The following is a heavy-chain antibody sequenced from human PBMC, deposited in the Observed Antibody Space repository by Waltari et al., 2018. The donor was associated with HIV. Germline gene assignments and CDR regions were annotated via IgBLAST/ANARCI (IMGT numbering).Heavy chain of an antibody. Sequence: QIQLVESGGGLVKPGGSLRLSCAASGFSVSGYYMHWNRQAPGKGLEWISYISSSGTTIYYADSVKGRFTISRDSAKNSLFLQLNSPSLEDTAVYYCAREGLNSYDSSSWFFDLWGRGSLVSVSS. J-gene: IGHJ2*01. D-gene: IGHD3-22*01. CDR2: ISSSGTTI. V-gene: IGHV3-11*01. CDR1: GFSVSGYY. CDR3: AREGLNSYDSSSWFFDL.